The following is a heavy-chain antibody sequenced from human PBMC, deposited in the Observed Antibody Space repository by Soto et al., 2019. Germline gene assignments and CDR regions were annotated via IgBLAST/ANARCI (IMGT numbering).Heavy chain of an antibody. V-gene: IGHV4-34*01. D-gene: IGHD6-13*01. CDR1: GGSFSGYY. J-gene: IGHJ5*02. CDR2: INHSGST. Sequence: SETLSLTCAVYGGSFSGYYWSWIRQPPGKGLEWIGEINHSGSTNYNPSLKSRVTISVDTSKNQFSLKLSSVTAADTAVYYCARGAGLYSSSRKYNWFDPWGQGTLVTVSS. CDR3: ARGAGLYSSSRKYNWFDP.